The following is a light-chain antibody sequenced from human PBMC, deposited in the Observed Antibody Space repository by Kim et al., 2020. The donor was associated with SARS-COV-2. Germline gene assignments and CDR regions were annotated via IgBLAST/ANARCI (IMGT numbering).Light chain of an antibody. J-gene: IGLJ3*02. Sequence: SSELTQDPAVSVALGQTVRITCQGDSLRSYYASWYQQKPGQAPVLVTFGKNNRPSGIPDRFSGSSSGNTASLTITGAQAEDEADYYCNSRDSSGNHWVFGEGPQLTVL. CDR1: SLRSYY. CDR2: GKN. V-gene: IGLV3-19*01. CDR3: NSRDSSGNHWV.